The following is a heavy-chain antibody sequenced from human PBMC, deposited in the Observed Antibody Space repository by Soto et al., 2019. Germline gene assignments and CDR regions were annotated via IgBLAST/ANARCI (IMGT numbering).Heavy chain of an antibody. CDR3: ARERRTIFGVVIPFYYYYGMDV. J-gene: IGHJ6*02. V-gene: IGHV1-69*13. Sequence: SVKVSCKAPGGTFSSYAISWVRQAPGQGLEWMGGIIPIFGTANYAQKFQGRVTITADESTSTAYMELSSLGSEDTAVYYCARERRTIFGVVIPFYYYYGMDVWGQGTTVTVSS. D-gene: IGHD3-3*01. CDR1: GGTFSSYA. CDR2: IIPIFGTA.